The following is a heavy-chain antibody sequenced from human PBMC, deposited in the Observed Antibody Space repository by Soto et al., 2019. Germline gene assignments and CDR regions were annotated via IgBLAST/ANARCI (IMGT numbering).Heavy chain of an antibody. J-gene: IGHJ6*02. CDR2: IYHSGST. CDR1: GGSISSSNW. Sequence: QVQLQESGPGLVKPSGTLSLTCAVSGGSISSSNWWSWVRQPPGKGLEWIGEIYHSGSTNYNQSLKSRVTISVDKSKNQFSLKLSSVTAADTAVYYCAITDMSPSYYYGMDVWGQGTTVTVSS. CDR3: AITDMSPSYYYGMDV. V-gene: IGHV4-4*02.